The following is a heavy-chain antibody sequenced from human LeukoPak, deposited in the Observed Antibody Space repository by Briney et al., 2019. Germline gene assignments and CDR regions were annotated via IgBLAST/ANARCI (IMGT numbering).Heavy chain of an antibody. V-gene: IGHV4-59*01. CDR2: IYYSGST. CDR3: ARYRYVDWLSSGNFDY. D-gene: IGHD3-9*01. CDR1: GGSISSYY. Sequence: PSETLSLTCTVSGGSISSYYWSWIRQPPGKGLEWIGYIYYSGSTNYNPSLKSRVTISVDTSKNQFSLKLSSVTAADTAVYYCARYRYVDWLSSGNFDYWGQGTLVTVSS. J-gene: IGHJ4*02.